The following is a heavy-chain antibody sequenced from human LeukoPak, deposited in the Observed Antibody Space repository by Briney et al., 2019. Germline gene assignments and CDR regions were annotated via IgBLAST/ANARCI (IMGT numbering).Heavy chain of an antibody. D-gene: IGHD3-10*01. V-gene: IGHV3-48*03. CDR1: GFTFSSYE. Sequence: GGSLRLSCAASGFTFSSYEMNWVRQAPGKGLEWVSYISSSGSTIYYADSVKGRFTISRDNAKNSLYLQMNSLRAEDTAVYYCARDDYYGSGSYYQHWGQGTLVTVSS. CDR3: ARDDYYGSGSYYQH. J-gene: IGHJ1*01. CDR2: ISSSGSTI.